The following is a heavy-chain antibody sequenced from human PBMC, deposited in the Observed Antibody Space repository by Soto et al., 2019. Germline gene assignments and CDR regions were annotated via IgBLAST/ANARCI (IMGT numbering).Heavy chain of an antibody. CDR3: VKGEYYYDSSGYYPFDY. V-gene: IGHV3-30*18. CDR1: GFTFSSYG. D-gene: IGHD3-22*01. CDR2: ISYDGSNK. J-gene: IGHJ4*02. Sequence: GGSLRLSCVGSGFTFSSYGMHWVRQAPGKGLEWVAVISYDGSNKNYADSVKGRFTISRDNSKNTVYLQMSSLRVEDTAVYYCVKGEYYYDSSGYYPFDYWGQGTLVTVSS.